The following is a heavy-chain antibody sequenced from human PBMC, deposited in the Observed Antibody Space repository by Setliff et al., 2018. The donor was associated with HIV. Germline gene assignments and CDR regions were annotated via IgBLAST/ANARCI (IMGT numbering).Heavy chain of an antibody. CDR3: ARDKGIGRQQLVYGLDV. J-gene: IGHJ6*02. CDR2: LNPNTGGT. V-gene: IGHV1-2*02. CDR1: GYTFNGYF. D-gene: IGHD6-13*01. Sequence: ASVKVSCKASGYTFNGYFMHWVRQAPGQGFEWLGWLNPNTGGTDYAQKFQGRVTMTGDTSITTAYMELSSLRSDDTAVYYCARDKGIGRQQLVYGLDVWGQGTTVTVSS.